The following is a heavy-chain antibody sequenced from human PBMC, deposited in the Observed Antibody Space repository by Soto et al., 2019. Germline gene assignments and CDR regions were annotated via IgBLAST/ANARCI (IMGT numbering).Heavy chain of an antibody. J-gene: IGHJ1*01. CDR3: AKIPDWNPGY. D-gene: IGHD1-1*01. Sequence: GGSLRLSCAASGFTFSSYAMSWVRRAPGKGRGGFSVIRGSGGRKYYADPVKGRFTISRDNSKNTLYLQMNSRRAEDTAVYYCAKIPDWNPGYWGKGTLVTVSS. CDR2: IRGSGGRK. V-gene: IGHV3-23*01. CDR1: GFTFSSYA.